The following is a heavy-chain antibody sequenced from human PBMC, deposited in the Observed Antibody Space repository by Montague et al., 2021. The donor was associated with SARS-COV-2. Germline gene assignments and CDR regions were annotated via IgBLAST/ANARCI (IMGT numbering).Heavy chain of an antibody. D-gene: IGHD6-13*01. CDR2: IFYTGST. CDR3: ARQAAGSYFYYGVDV. Sequence: SETLSLTCTVSGDSINTYYWNWIRQPPGKGLEWLGPIFYTGSTNYNPSLKSRVTISLDTSKNQFFLKVTSVTAADTAVYYCARQAAGSYFYYGVDVWGQGTTVTVSS. CDR1: GDSINTYY. V-gene: IGHV4-59*12. J-gene: IGHJ6*02.